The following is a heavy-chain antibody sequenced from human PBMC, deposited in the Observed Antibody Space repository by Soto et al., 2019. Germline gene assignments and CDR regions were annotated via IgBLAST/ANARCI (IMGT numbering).Heavy chain of an antibody. Sequence: PGESLKISCKGSGYSFTSYWIGWVRQMPGKGLEWMGIIYPGDSDTRYSPSFQGQVTISADKSISTAYLQWSSLKASDTAMYYCARQKQQLVPYYYYGMDVWGQGTTVTVSS. CDR1: GYSFTSYW. J-gene: IGHJ6*02. D-gene: IGHD6-13*01. CDR3: ARQKQQLVPYYYYGMDV. CDR2: IYPGDSDT. V-gene: IGHV5-51*01.